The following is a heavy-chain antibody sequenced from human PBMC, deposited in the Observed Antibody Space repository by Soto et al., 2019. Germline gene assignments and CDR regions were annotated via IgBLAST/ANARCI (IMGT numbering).Heavy chain of an antibody. J-gene: IGHJ4*02. V-gene: IGHV4-39*01. D-gene: IGHD3-10*01. CDR1: GGSISSSSYY. CDR3: ARHGSGSYYSDY. Sequence: SETLSLTCTVSGGSISSSSYYWGWIRQPPGKGLEWIGSIYYSGSTYYNPSLKSRVTISVDTSKNQFSLKLSSVTAADTAVYYCARHGSGSYYSDYWGQGNLVTFSS. CDR2: IYYSGST.